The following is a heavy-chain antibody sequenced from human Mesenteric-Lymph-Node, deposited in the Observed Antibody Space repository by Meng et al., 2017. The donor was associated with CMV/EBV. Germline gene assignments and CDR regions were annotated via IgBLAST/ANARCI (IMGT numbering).Heavy chain of an antibody. J-gene: IGHJ4*02. D-gene: IGHD3-22*01. Sequence: SETLSLTCTVSGGSISSYYWSWIRQPAGKGLEWIGRIYTSGSTNYNPSLKSRVTMSVDTSKNQFSLKLSSVTAADTAVYYCVRGPPRRYYYDSSGEDYWGQGTLVTVSS. V-gene: IGHV4-4*07. CDR1: GGSISSYY. CDR2: IYTSGST. CDR3: VRGPPRRYYYDSSGEDY.